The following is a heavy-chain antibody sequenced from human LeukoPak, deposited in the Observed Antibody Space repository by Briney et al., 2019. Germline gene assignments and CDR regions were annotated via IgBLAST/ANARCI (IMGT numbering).Heavy chain of an antibody. CDR1: GYTFTGYY. J-gene: IGHJ4*02. Sequence: GASVKVSCKASGYTFTGYYMHWVRQAPGQGLEWMGRINPNSGGTNYAQKFQGRVTITRDTSASTAYMELSSLRSEDTAVYYCARGGYGDYAFDYWGQGTLVTVSS. CDR3: ARGGYGDYAFDY. D-gene: IGHD4-17*01. V-gene: IGHV1-2*06. CDR2: INPNSGGT.